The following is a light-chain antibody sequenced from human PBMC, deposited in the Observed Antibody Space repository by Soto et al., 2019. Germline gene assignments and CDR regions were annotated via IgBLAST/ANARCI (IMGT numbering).Light chain of an antibody. J-gene: IGLJ3*02. V-gene: IGLV2-11*01. CDR1: SSDVGAYNY. CDR2: DVS. CDR3: CSYAGSYSGV. Sequence: QSALTQPRSVSGSPGQSVTISCTGTSSDVGAYNYVSWYQHHPGKAPKGMIYDVSERPSGVPDRFSGSKSDNKAALTISGLQAEDEADYYCCSYAGSYSGVFGGGTKLTVL.